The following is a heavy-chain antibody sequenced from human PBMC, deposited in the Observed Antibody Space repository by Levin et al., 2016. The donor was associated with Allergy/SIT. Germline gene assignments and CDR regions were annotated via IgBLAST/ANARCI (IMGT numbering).Heavy chain of an antibody. D-gene: IGHD3-10*01. V-gene: IGHV4-59*01. J-gene: IGHJ6*02. Sequence: RQAPGKGLEWIGYIYYSGSTNYNPSLKSRVTISVDTSKNQFSLKLSSVTAADTAVYYCARDGGITMVRGVPGNYYYYGMDVWGQGTTVTVSS. CDR2: IYYSGST. CDR3: ARDGGITMVRGVPGNYYYYGMDV.